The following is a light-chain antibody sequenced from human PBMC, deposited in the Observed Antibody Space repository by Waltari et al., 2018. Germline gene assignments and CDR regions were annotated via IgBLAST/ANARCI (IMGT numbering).Light chain of an antibody. J-gene: IGKJ1*01. CDR3: QQYYSIPWT. CDR2: WAS. Sequence: DIVMTQSPDSLAVSLGERATLNCKSSQNLLYTSNHKNSLAWYQQKPGPPPKLLIYWASTRQSGVPDRFGGSGSGTDFTLTISSLQAEDVALYYCQQYYSIPWTFGQGTKVEIK. V-gene: IGKV4-1*01. CDR1: QNLLYTSNHKNS.